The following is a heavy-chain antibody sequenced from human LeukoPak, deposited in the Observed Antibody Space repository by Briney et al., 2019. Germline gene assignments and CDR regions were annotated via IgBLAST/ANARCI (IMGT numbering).Heavy chain of an antibody. CDR3: ARSPTPTVLRYFDWLRPWYFDY. V-gene: IGHV3-7*05. CDR2: INQNGSEK. CDR1: GFTFSSYW. D-gene: IGHD3-9*01. J-gene: IGHJ4*02. Sequence: PGGSLRLSCAASGFTFSSYWMSWVRQAPGKGLEWMANINQNGSEKYYVDSVKGRFTISKDNDKHSLYLQRNSLRAEDTAVYYCARSPTPTVLRYFDWLRPWYFDYWGQGTLVSVSS.